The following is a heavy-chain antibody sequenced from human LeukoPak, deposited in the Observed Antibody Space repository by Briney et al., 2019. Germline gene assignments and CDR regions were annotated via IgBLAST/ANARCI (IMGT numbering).Heavy chain of an antibody. CDR3: ARVPGGNSYGPFDY. J-gene: IGHJ4*02. V-gene: IGHV3-74*01. CDR2: SNTDGSST. Sequence: GGSLRLSCAASGFTFSSHWMHWVRQAPGKGLVWVSRSNTDGSSTSYADSVKGRCTISRDNAKNTLYLQMNSLRADDTAVYFCARVPGGNSYGPFDYWGQGTLVTVSS. D-gene: IGHD5-18*01. CDR1: GFTFSSHW.